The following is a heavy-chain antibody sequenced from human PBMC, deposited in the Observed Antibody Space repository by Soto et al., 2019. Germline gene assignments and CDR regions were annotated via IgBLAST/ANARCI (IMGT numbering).Heavy chain of an antibody. Sequence: ASVKVSCKASGYTFTGYYIHWVRQAPGQGLEWMGWINPNSGGTNYAQKFQGRVTMTRDTSISTAYMELSRLRSDDTAVYYCAREMGATTVTPLAGMDVWGQGTTVTVSS. CDR3: AREMGATTVTPLAGMDV. CDR1: GYTFTGYY. CDR2: INPNSGGT. V-gene: IGHV1-2*02. D-gene: IGHD4-17*01. J-gene: IGHJ6*02.